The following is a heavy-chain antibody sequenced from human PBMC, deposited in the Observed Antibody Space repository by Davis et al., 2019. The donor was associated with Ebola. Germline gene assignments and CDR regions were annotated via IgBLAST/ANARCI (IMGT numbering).Heavy chain of an antibody. D-gene: IGHD3-22*01. CDR1: GYSFTSYW. CDR3: ARHPGYYDSSGYHKKNWYFDL. J-gene: IGHJ2*01. Sequence: GESLKISCKGSGYSFTSYWIGWVRQMPGKGLEWMGIIYPGDSDTRYSPSFQGQVTISADKSISTAYLQWSSLKASDTAMYYCARHPGYYDSSGYHKKNWYFDLWGRGTLVTVSS. V-gene: IGHV5-51*01. CDR2: IYPGDSDT.